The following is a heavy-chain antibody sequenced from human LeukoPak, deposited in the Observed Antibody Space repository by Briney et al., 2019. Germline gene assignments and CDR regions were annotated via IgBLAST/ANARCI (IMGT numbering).Heavy chain of an antibody. D-gene: IGHD2-15*01. J-gene: IGHJ4*02. V-gene: IGHV4-34*01. CDR3: ARVGGRGNYFDY. CDR1: GVSFSGYY. CDR2: INHSGST. Sequence: SETLSLTCAVYGVSFSGYYWSWIRQPPGKGLEWIGEINHSGSTNYNPSLKSRVTISVDTSKNQFSLKLSSVTAADTAVYYCARVGGRGNYFDYWGQGTLVTVSS.